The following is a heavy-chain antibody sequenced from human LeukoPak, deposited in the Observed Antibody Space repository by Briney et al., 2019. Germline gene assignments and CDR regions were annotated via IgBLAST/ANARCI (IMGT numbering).Heavy chain of an antibody. D-gene: IGHD3-10*01. CDR2: IDTTTSYK. V-gene: IGHV3-21*01. J-gene: IGHJ3*02. CDR1: GFTFSTHG. Sequence: GGSLRLSCAASGFTFSTHGMNWVRQAPGKGLEWVSFIDTTTSYKYYAGSVKGRFTISRDNAKNSLYLQMNSLRADDTAFYYCARGRSITILRGVAISDGFDIWGQGTMVTVSS. CDR3: ARGRSITILRGVAISDGFDI.